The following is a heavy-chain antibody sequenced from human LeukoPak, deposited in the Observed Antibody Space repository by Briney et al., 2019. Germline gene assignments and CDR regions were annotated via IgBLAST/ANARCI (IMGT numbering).Heavy chain of an antibody. V-gene: IGHV4-34*01. CDR3: ARGPVNHYVWGSYRYTGAFDI. CDR2: INLSGST. Sequence: SETLSCTCAVYGGSFCAYYWSWIRQPPGKGREWIGKINLSGSTNSNPSLRRRVTISVDTSKNQFSLKLSSVTAADTAVYYCARGPVNHYVWGSYRYTGAFDIWGQGTMVTVSS. CDR1: GGSFCAYY. J-gene: IGHJ3*02. D-gene: IGHD3-16*02.